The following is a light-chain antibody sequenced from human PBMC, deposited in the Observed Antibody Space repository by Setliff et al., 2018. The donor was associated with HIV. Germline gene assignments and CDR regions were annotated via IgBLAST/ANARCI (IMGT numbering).Light chain of an antibody. CDR3: SSYAGSTNV. V-gene: IGLV2-14*02. J-gene: IGLJ1*01. Sequence: QSVLTQPASVSGSPGQSITISCTGTSSDVGSYNLVSWYQQHPGKAPKLMIYEVSQRPSGVPDRFTGSKSGNTASLTVSGLQPEDEADYYCSSYAGSTNVFGTGTKSPS. CDR2: EVS. CDR1: SSDVGSYNL.